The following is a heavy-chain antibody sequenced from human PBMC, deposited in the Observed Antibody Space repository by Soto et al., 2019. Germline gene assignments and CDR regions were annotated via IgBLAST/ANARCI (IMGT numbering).Heavy chain of an antibody. V-gene: IGHV3-7*02. CDR2: VQQGGSEK. D-gene: IGHD5-18*01. CDR3: AKGLSVIQEWIIDGH. J-gene: IGHJ4*02. CDR1: GFTFINYW. Sequence: AGGSLILSCAASGFTFINYWMSWVRQAPGKGLEWVANVQQGGSEKYYVDSVKGRFTISRDNAKNSLYLQMNSLRVEDTAVYYCAKGLSVIQEWIIDGHWGQGTQVTVSS.